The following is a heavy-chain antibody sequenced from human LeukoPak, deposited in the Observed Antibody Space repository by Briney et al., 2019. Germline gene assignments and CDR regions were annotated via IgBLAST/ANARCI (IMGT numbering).Heavy chain of an antibody. CDR3: ARVPYYYESSGYYYATNPPDY. Sequence: GGSLRLSCAASGFTFSSYWMSWVRQAPGKGLEWVVNIDQDGSEKYYVDSVKGRFTISRDNAKNSLYLQMNSLRAEDTAVYYCARVPYYYESSGYYYATNPPDYWGQGTLVTVSS. D-gene: IGHD3-22*01. CDR1: GFTFSSYW. V-gene: IGHV3-7*01. J-gene: IGHJ4*02. CDR2: IDQDGSEK.